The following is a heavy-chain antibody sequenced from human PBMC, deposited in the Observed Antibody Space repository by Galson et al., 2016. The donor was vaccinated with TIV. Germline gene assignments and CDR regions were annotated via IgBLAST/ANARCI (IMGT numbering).Heavy chain of an antibody. CDR1: GGSISSSNW. Sequence: ETLSLTCAVSGGSISSSNWWNWVRQPPGKGLEWIGEIYHSGSTNYNPSLKSRVTISVDKSKNQFSLKLSSVTAADTAVYYCARDSHYGPYYYGMDVWGQGTTVTVSS. V-gene: IGHV4-4*02. CDR3: ARDSHYGPYYYGMDV. J-gene: IGHJ6*02. CDR2: IYHSGST. D-gene: IGHD4-17*01.